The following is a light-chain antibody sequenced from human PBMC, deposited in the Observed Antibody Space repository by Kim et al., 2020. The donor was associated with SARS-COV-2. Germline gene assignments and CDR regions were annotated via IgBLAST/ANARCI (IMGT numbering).Light chain of an antibody. CDR2: GDN. J-gene: IGLJ3*02. Sequence: QSALTQPASVSASPGQSITISCSGTNNDVGSHDLVSWYQHHPGTVPKLVIYGDNQRPSGVSSRFSGSKSGNTASLTISGLQPEDEADYHCCSYANGGTWVFGGGTQLTVL. CDR3: CSYANGGTWV. V-gene: IGLV2-23*01. CDR1: NNDVGSHDL.